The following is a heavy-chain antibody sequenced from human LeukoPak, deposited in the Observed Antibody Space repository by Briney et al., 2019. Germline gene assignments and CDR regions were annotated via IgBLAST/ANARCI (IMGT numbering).Heavy chain of an antibody. Sequence: SETLSLTCAVYGGSFSGYYWSWIRQPPGKGLEWIGEINHSGSTNYNPSLKCRVTISVDTSKNQFSLKLTSVTAADTAVYYCARNVGWYSHDSWGQGTLVTVSS. V-gene: IGHV4-34*01. D-gene: IGHD6-19*01. J-gene: IGHJ4*02. CDR2: INHSGST. CDR3: ARNVGWYSHDS. CDR1: GGSFSGYY.